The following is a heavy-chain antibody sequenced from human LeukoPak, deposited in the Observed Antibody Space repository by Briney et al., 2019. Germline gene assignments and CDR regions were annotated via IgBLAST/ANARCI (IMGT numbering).Heavy chain of an antibody. J-gene: IGHJ3*02. D-gene: IGHD3-10*01. Sequence: SETLSLTCTVSGGSISSYYWSSIRQPPGKGLEWIGYIYYSGSTNYNPSLKSRVTISVDTSKNQFSLKLSSVTAADTAVYYCGRQDDGTMAAFDIWGQGTMVTVSS. CDR2: IYYSGST. CDR1: GGSISSYY. CDR3: GRQDDGTMAAFDI. V-gene: IGHV4-59*08.